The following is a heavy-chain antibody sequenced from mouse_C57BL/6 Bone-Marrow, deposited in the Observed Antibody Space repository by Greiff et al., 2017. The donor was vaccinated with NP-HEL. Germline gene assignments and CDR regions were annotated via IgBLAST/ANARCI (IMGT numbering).Heavy chain of an antibody. CDR3: AKDDHYDNGLFAY. Sequence: EVQRVESGPGLVKPSQSLSLTCSVSGYSITSGYFWNWIRQFPGNKLEWMGYIRYDGSNNYNPYLKNRVSITRDTSKNHFFLKLNSVTTEDTAEYYGAKDDHYDNGLFAYWGQGTRVTVTA. J-gene: IGHJ3*01. CDR1: GYSITSGYF. D-gene: IGHD1-1*01. CDR2: IRYDGSN. V-gene: IGHV3-6*01.